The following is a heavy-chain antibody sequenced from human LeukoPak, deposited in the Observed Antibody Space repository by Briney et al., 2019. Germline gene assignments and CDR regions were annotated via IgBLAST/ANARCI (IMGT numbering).Heavy chain of an antibody. D-gene: IGHD1-26*01. Sequence: GGSLRLSCAASGFTFSSYGMNWVRQAPGKGLEWVAFIRYDGGNKYYADSVKGRFTISRDNSKNTLYLQMSSLRADDTAVYYCAKGEADLDYWGQGTLVTVSS. CDR1: GFTFSSYG. CDR2: IRYDGGNK. V-gene: IGHV3-30*02. J-gene: IGHJ4*02. CDR3: AKGEADLDY.